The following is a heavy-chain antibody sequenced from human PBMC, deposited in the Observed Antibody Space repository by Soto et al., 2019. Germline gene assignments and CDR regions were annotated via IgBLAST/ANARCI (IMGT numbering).Heavy chain of an antibody. CDR3: ARDNILGILYGGMDV. CDR1: GGSISSGDYY. V-gene: IGHV4-30-4*01. J-gene: IGHJ6*02. CDR2: IYYSGST. Sequence: SETLSLTCTVSGGSISSGDYYWSWIRQPPGKGLEWIGYIYYSGSTYYNPSRKSRVTISVDTSKNQFSLKLSSVTAADTAVYYCARDNILGILYGGMDVWGQGTTVTVSS. D-gene: IGHD3-3*01.